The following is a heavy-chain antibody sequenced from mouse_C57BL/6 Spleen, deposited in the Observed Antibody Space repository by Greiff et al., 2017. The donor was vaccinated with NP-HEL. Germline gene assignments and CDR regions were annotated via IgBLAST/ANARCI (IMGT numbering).Heavy chain of an antibody. Sequence: EVQLQESGPVLVKPGASVKMSCKASGYTFTDYYMNWVKQSHGKSLEWIGVINPYNGGTSYNQKFKGKATLTVDKSSSTAYMELNSLTSEDSAVYYCASELRPNYYAMDYWGQGTSVTVSS. V-gene: IGHV1-19*01. D-gene: IGHD2-4*01. CDR2: INPYNGGT. CDR1: GYTFTDYY. CDR3: ASELRPNYYAMDY. J-gene: IGHJ4*01.